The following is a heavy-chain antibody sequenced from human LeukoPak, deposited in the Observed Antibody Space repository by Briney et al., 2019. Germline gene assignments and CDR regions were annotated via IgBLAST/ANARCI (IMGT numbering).Heavy chain of an antibody. Sequence: PSETLSLTCAVYGGSFSGYYWSWVRQPPGKGLEWVGEINDSGSSNYNPALKRRGTISVKESKNQCSLKVSSVTAADRAVYCCARGCGYNYKLRYWGEGTLVSVPS. J-gene: IGHJ4*02. CDR2: INDSGSS. V-gene: IGHV4-34*01. CDR1: GGSFSGYY. D-gene: IGHD5-24*01. CDR3: ARGCGYNYKLRY.